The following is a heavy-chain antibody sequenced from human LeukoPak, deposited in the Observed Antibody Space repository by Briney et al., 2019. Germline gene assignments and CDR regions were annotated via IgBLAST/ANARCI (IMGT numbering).Heavy chain of an antibody. CDR3: TKAGPPSGKYFADY. Sequence: GGSLRLSCAASGFTFSSYGMHWVRQAPGKGLEWVSAISGGGDVTYYADSVKGRFTTSRDNSKNTLYLQMNSLRAEDTAIYYCTKAGPPSGKYFADYWGQGTLVTVSS. D-gene: IGHD6-19*01. CDR1: GFTFSSYG. CDR2: ISGGGDVT. V-gene: IGHV3-23*01. J-gene: IGHJ4*02.